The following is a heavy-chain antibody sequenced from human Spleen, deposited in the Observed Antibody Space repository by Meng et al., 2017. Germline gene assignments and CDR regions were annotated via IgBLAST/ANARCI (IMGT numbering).Heavy chain of an antibody. D-gene: IGHD2-15*01. J-gene: IGHJ6*02. V-gene: IGHV1-69*13. Sequence: SVKVSCKASGGTLSSFGISWVRQAPGHGLEWMGGIIPIFRTTNYAQKFQGRVTITADESTSTAYMELSSLRSEDTVVYYCAISGGSLRAVTYGMDVWGQGTTVTVSS. CDR3: AISGGSLRAVTYGMDV. CDR2: IIPIFRTT. CDR1: GGTLSSFG.